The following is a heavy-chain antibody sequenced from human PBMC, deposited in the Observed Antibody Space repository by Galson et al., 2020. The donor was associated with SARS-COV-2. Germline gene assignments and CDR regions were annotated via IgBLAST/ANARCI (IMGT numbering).Heavy chain of an antibody. CDR2: LYSGGTT. V-gene: IGHV3-53*01. CDR3: ARDPYSGGWTNYYYFAMDV. J-gene: IGHJ6*02. CDR1: GFSVTNTY. Sequence: QAGGSLRLSCVASGFSVTNTYMSWVRQAPGRGLEWVALLYSGGTTSYTDSVKGRFTISRDHSKNTLFLQMNTLRAEDTAVYYCARDPYSGGWTNYYYFAMDVWGPGTTVTVSS. D-gene: IGHD6-19*01.